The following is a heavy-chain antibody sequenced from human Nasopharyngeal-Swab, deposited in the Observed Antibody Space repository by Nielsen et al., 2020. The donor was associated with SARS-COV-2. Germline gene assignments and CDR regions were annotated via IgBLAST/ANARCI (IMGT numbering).Heavy chain of an antibody. CDR3: ARGRGGSYFSYFEY. CDR1: GFTFSSYA. Sequence: GESLKISCAASGFTFSSYAMHWVRQAPGKGLEWVAVISYDGSNKYYADSVKGRFTISRDNSQNTLYLQMNSLRGEDTAVYYCARGRGGSYFSYFEYWGQGTLVTVSS. D-gene: IGHD1-26*01. CDR2: ISYDGSNK. J-gene: IGHJ4*02. V-gene: IGHV3-30*04.